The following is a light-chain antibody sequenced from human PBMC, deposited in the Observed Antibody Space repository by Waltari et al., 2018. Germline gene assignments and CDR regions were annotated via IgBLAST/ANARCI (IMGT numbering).Light chain of an antibody. Sequence: DIQMAQSPSSLSASVGDRVTITCRASQSIDSYLNWYQQKPGKAPKLLIYAASTLQSGVPSSFSGSCSGTDFTLTIISLQPEDFATYYCQQSDSIPPQFTFGPGTKVDIK. CDR2: AAS. CDR3: QQSDSIPPQFT. CDR1: QSIDSY. V-gene: IGKV1-39*01. J-gene: IGKJ3*01.